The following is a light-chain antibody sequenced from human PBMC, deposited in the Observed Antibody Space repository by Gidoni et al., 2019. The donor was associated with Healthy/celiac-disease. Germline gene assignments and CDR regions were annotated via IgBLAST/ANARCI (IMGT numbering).Light chain of an antibody. Sequence: QSALTHPPSASGSPGQSVTISCTGTSSDVGGYNYVSWYQQHPGKAPKLMIYEVSKRPSGVPDRFSGSKSGNTASLTVSGLQAEDEADYYCSSYAGSNHLEFGGGTKLTVL. CDR2: EVS. CDR3: SSYAGSNHLE. V-gene: IGLV2-8*01. J-gene: IGLJ2*01. CDR1: SSDVGGYNY.